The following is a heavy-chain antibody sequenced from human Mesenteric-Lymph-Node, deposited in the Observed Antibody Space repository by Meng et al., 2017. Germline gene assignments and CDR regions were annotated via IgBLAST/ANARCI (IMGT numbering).Heavy chain of an antibody. J-gene: IGHJ5*02. V-gene: IGHV3-23*01. Sequence: GGSLRLSCTASGFTFSIYGMSWVRQAPGKGLEWVSAINNDGSATYYADSVKGRFTISRDNSKNTLYMQMNSLRAEDTAVYYCARGLSSSSVGAVGVWFDPWGQGTLVTVSS. CDR1: GFTFSIYG. D-gene: IGHD1-26*01. CDR2: INNDGSAT. CDR3: ARGLSSSSVGAVGVWFDP.